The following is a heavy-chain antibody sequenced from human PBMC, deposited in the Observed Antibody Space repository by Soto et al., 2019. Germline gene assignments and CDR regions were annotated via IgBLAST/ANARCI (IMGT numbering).Heavy chain of an antibody. J-gene: IGHJ4*02. CDR3: AGYFRGSGRYFFDS. V-gene: IGHV3-7*03. CDR1: AFTLITSF. CDR2: SNQNGAGA. D-gene: IGHD6-19*01. Sequence: PGGSLRLSCVASAFTLITSFMGWVRQAPGKGWERVASSNQNGAGAYYVDSMYGRFTIARDNAKDSRCLQMNDLSGEDTAVYYRAGYFRGSGRYFFDSWGQGTLVTVSS.